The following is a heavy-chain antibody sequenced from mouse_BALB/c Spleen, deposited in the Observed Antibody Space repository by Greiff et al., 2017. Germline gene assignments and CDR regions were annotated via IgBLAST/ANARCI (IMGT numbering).Heavy chain of an antibody. CDR1: GFTFSSYA. CDR3: ARIYYDYDNYFDY. J-gene: IGHJ2*01. CDR2: ISSGGST. Sequence: LQQSGGGLVKPGGSLKLSCAASGFTFSSYAMSWVRQTPEKRLEWVASISSGGSTYYPDSVKGRFTISRDNARNILYLQMSSLRSEDTAMYYCARIYYDYDNYFDYWGQGTTLTVSS. D-gene: IGHD2-4*01. V-gene: IGHV5-6-5*01.